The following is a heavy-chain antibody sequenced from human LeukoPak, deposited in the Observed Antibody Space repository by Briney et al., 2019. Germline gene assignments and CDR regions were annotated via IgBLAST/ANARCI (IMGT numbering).Heavy chain of an antibody. Sequence: GGSLRLSCAASGFTFDDYGMSWVRQAPGKGLEWVANIKYDETEKYYMDLVKGRFTISRDNAKNSLYLQMNSLRAEDTAIYYCVRLSYYFENWGQGTLVTVSS. D-gene: IGHD2/OR15-2a*01. CDR2: IKYDETEK. J-gene: IGHJ4*02. CDR3: VRLSYYFEN. CDR1: GFTFDDYG. V-gene: IGHV3-7*01.